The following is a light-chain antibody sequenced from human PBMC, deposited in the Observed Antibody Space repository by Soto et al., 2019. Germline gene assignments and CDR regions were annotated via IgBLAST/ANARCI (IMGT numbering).Light chain of an antibody. V-gene: IGKV1-6*01. CDR1: QGIGND. J-gene: IGKJ4*01. CDR2: AAS. Sequence: AIQMTQSPSSLSVSVGDRVTITCRASQGIGNDVGWYQQKPGKAPKLLIYAASSLQSGVPSRFSGSRSGTDFTLTIGSLQPEDFATYYCLQDHNYPLTFGGGTKVEIK. CDR3: LQDHNYPLT.